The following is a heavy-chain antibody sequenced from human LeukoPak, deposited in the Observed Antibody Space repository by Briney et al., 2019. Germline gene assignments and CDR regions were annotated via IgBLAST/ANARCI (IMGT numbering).Heavy chain of an antibody. CDR3: ARAGYSGGWLFDY. CDR1: GFTVSSNY. V-gene: IGHV3-53*01. CDR2: IYSGGST. D-gene: IGHD6-19*01. Sequence: QPGGSLRLSCAASGFTVSSNYMSWVRQAPGKGLEWVSVIYSGGSTYYADSVKGRFTISRDNSKNTLYLQMNSLRAEDTAVYYCARAGYSGGWLFDYWGQGTLVTVSS. J-gene: IGHJ4*02.